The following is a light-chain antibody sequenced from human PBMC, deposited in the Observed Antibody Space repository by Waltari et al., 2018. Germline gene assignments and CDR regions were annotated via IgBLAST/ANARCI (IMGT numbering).Light chain of an antibody. CDR1: SSDVGGSNY. V-gene: IGLV2-8*01. Sequence: QSALTQPPSASGSPGQSVTIPCPGTSSDVGGSNYVSWYQQHPGKAPKLMIYEVSKRPSGVPDRFSGSKSGNTASLTVSGLQAEDEADYYCSSYAGSNNWKVFGGGTKLTVL. CDR2: EVS. J-gene: IGLJ2*01. CDR3: SSYAGSNNWKV.